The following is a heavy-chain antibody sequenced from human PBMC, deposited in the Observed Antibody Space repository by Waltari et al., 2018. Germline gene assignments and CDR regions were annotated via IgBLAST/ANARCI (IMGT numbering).Heavy chain of an antibody. Sequence: QLQLQESGPGLVKPSETLSLTCTVSGGSISSSSYYWGWIRQPPGKGLEWIGSIYYSGSTYYNPSLKSRVTISVDTSKNQFSLKLSSVTAADTAVYYCARDIAGATAFDYWGQGTLVTVSS. CDR1: GGSISSSSYY. V-gene: IGHV4-39*02. CDR3: ARDIAGATAFDY. CDR2: IYYSGST. J-gene: IGHJ4*02. D-gene: IGHD1-26*01.